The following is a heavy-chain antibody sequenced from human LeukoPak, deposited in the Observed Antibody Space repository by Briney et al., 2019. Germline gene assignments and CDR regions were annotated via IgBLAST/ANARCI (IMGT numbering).Heavy chain of an antibody. CDR3: ARDLRYCSGGSCYDENFDY. D-gene: IGHD2-15*01. CDR1: GYTFTSYD. CDR2: MNPNSGNT. V-gene: IGHV1-8*01. Sequence: ASVKVSCKASGYTFTSYDINWVRQATGQGLEWMGWMNPNSGNTGYAQKFQGRVTMTRNTSISTAYMELSSLRSEDTAVYYCARDLRYCSGGSCYDENFDYWGQGTLVTVSS. J-gene: IGHJ4*02.